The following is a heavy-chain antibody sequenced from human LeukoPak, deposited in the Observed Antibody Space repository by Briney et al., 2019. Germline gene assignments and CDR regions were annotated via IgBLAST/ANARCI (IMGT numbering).Heavy chain of an antibody. V-gene: IGHV3-9*01. CDR3: AKDTSQQWLVLGYFDY. Sequence: SVTLSCSASGFTFYDYAMLWVRHAPGEDLEWVSGISWNSGSIVYAVSVKGRFTIYRDNAKNSLYLQMNSLRAEDTALYYCAKDTSQQWLVLGYFDYWGQGTLVTVSS. D-gene: IGHD6-19*01. CDR2: ISWNSGSI. CDR1: GFTFYDYA. J-gene: IGHJ4*02.